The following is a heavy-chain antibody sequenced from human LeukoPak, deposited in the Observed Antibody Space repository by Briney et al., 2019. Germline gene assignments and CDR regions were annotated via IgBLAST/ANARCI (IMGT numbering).Heavy chain of an antibody. J-gene: IGHJ4*02. CDR3: AKDGGQGELAPDH. Sequence: SETLSLTCSVSGVSISSHYWTWIRQSPGTGLEWIGYISYTGNTNYNPSLKSRVTISRDMSKNQFSLRLTSVTAADTAVYYCAKDGGQGELAPDHWGQGTLVTVSS. CDR2: ISYTGNT. CDR1: GVSISSHY. V-gene: IGHV4-59*11. D-gene: IGHD3-16*01.